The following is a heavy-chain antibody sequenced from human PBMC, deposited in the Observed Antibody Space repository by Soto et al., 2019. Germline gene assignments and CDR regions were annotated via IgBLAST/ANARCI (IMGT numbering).Heavy chain of an antibody. Sequence: QEQLVESGGGVVQPGGSLRLSCAASGFTFSRYAMHWVRQAPGKGLEWVAFISYDGSDKYYADSVKGRFTISRDDSKNPLYLQMTSLRAEDTAVYYCARPTYEGYCTDGVCHGFADWGPGALVSVSS. D-gene: IGHD2-8*01. CDR1: GFTFSRYA. J-gene: IGHJ4*02. V-gene: IGHV3-30*01. CDR2: ISYDGSDK. CDR3: ARPTYEGYCTDGVCHGFAD.